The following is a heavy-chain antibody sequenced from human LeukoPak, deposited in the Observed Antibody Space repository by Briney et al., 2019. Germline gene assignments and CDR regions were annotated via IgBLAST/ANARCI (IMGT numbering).Heavy chain of an antibody. CDR1: GDSITQYY. D-gene: IGHD1-26*01. V-gene: IGHV4-59*08. CDR2: IYNTGRT. Sequence: AVTQTLPCSASGDSITQYYWSWIRQSPGKGLEWIGFIYNTGRTNYNPSLQSRVTISIDTSKNQFSLKLSSVTAADTAVYYCARQGELAIDYWGQGTLVTVSS. CDR3: ARQGELAIDY. J-gene: IGHJ4*02.